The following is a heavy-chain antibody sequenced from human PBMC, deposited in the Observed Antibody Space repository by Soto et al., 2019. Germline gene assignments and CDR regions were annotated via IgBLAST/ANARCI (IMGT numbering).Heavy chain of an antibody. Sequence: QVQLVQSGAEVKKPGASVKVSCKASGYTFTNYGINWVRQAPGQGLEWLGWVSAYNGERRYAQRVQARVIMTTDTSQTTAYMELRSLMSDDTAVYYCSRGTSIPASGDYWGQGTLVTVSS. CDR3: SRGTSIPASGDY. J-gene: IGHJ4*01. D-gene: IGHD6-6*01. CDR2: VSAYNGER. V-gene: IGHV1-18*01. CDR1: GYTFTNYG.